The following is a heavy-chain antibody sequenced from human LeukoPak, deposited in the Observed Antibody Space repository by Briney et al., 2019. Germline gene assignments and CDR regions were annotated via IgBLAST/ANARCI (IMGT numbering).Heavy chain of an antibody. Sequence: GGSLRLSCAASGFTFDDYGMGWVRQAPGKGLEWVSGINWDGGSTGHADSVKGRFTISRDNAKNSLYLQMNSLRAEDTALYYCARVDYYDSSGYSEFDYWGQGTLVTVSS. CDR1: GFTFDDYG. CDR2: INWDGGST. CDR3: ARVDYYDSSGYSEFDY. J-gene: IGHJ4*02. V-gene: IGHV3-20*04. D-gene: IGHD3-22*01.